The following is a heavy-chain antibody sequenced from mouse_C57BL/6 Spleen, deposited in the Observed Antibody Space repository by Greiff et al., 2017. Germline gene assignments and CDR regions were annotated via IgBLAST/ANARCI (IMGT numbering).Heavy chain of an antibody. CDR1: GYSFTSYY. CDR3: ARDTTVVATRYFDV. D-gene: IGHD1-1*01. J-gene: IGHJ1*03. V-gene: IGHV1-66*01. CDR2: IYPGSGNT. Sequence: VQLVESGPELVKPGASVKISCKASGYSFTSYYIHWVKQRPGQGLEWIGWIYPGSGNTKYNEKFKGKATLTADTSSSTAYMQLSSLTSEDSAVYYCARDTTVVATRYFDVWGTGTTVTVSS.